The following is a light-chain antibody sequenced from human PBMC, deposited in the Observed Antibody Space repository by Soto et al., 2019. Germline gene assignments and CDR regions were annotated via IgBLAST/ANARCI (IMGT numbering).Light chain of an antibody. Sequence: QSALTQPASVSGSPGQSITISCTGTSSDVGSHNLVSWYQQHPGQAPKLMIYEVSKRPLGVSTRFSASKSGNTASLTISGLQAEDEADYYCCSYGGSRAVFGGGTKFTVL. CDR1: SSDVGSHNL. CDR2: EVS. CDR3: CSYGGSRAV. V-gene: IGLV2-23*02. J-gene: IGLJ7*01.